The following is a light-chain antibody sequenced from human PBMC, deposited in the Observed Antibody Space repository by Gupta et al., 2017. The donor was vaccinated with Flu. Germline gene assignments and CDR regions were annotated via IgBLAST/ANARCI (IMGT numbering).Light chain of an antibody. J-gene: IGLJ1*01. CDR2: GNS. V-gene: IGLV1-40*01. CDR3: QSYDSSLSGSGV. Sequence: TIACTGSSSNIGAGYDVHWYQQLPGTAPNLLLYGNSNRPSGVPDRFSGSKSGTSASLAITGLQAEDEADYYCQSYDSSLSGSGVFGTGTKVTVL. CDR1: SSNIGAGYD.